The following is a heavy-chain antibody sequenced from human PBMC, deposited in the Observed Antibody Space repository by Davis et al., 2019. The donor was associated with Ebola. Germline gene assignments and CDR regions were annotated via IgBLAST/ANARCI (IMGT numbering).Heavy chain of an antibody. V-gene: IGHV3-7*01. J-gene: IGHJ4*02. CDR2: IRQDGSEK. CDR1: GFTFSSYW. CDR3: VPGTWI. D-gene: IGHD5-18*01. Sequence: GGSLRLSCEVSGFTFSSYWMSWVRQAPGKGLEWVANIRQDGSEKQHVDSVKGRFTISRDNAKKSLYLQMNSLRVEDTGVYYCVPGTWIRGQGTLVTVSS.